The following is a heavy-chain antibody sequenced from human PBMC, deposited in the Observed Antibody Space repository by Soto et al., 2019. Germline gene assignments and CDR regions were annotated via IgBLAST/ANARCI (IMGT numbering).Heavy chain of an antibody. J-gene: IGHJ4*02. CDR1: GFTFSDHY. Sequence: AGGSLRLSCAASGFTFSDHYMDWFRQAPGKGLEWVGRSRNKANGYTTEYAASVKGRFTVSRDESKNSLYLQMNSLKTEDTAVYYCARDSRAVAGFDSWGQGTLVTVSS. V-gene: IGHV3-72*01. CDR2: SRNKANGYTT. D-gene: IGHD6-19*01. CDR3: ARDSRAVAGFDS.